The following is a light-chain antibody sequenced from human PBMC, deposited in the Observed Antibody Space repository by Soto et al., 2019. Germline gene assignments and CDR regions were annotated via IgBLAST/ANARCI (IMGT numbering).Light chain of an antibody. Sequence: DIQMTQPPSSLSAPVGARFTITCQARRDIKNYLNWYQQKSVEAPKLLVYASSDMGSGVPSWVSGGGSGTDFTFTMSSLRPEDVSTYYCQQYDYSPHTFGGGTKVDIK. J-gene: IGKJ4*01. CDR3: QQYDYSPHT. CDR2: ASS. CDR1: RDIKNY. V-gene: IGKV1-33*01.